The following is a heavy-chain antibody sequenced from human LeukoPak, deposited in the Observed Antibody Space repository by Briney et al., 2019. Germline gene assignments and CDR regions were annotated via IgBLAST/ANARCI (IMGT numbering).Heavy chain of an antibody. D-gene: IGHD3-16*02. Sequence: GGSLRLSCAASGFTFSTYSMNWVRQAPGKGLEWVSSISTSCIYIYYADSVKGRFTISRDNAKNSLYLQMNSLRAEDTAVYYCARDGSNMITFGGVINDAFDIWGQGTTVTVSS. V-gene: IGHV3-21*01. CDR3: ARDGSNMITFGGVINDAFDI. CDR1: GFTFSTYS. CDR2: ISTSCIYI. J-gene: IGHJ3*02.